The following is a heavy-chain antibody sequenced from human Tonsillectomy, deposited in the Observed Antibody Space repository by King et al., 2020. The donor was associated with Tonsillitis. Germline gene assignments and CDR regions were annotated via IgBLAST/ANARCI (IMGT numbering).Heavy chain of an antibody. CDR2: ISSSGRYT. CDR1: GFTFSDYY. D-gene: IGHD6-13*01. CDR3: ARDRVAAAGTAAFDI. V-gene: IGHV3-11*05. Sequence: VQLVESGGGLVKPGGSLRLSCGASGFTFSDYYMNWIRQAPGKGLEWVSYISSSGRYTNFADSVKGRFTISRDNAKNSLYLQMNSLSVDDTAVHYCARDRVAAAGTAAFDIWGQGTMVTVSS. J-gene: IGHJ3*02.